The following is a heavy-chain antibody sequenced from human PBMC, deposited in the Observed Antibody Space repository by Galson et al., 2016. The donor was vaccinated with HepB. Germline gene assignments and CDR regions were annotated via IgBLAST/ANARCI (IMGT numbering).Heavy chain of an antibody. CDR1: GFTFSTYG. Sequence: SLRLSCAASGFTFSTYGMHWVRQSPGKGLEWVAFISYDAANKGYADSVKGRFTISRDNSKNPLFLEMNSLRGEDTAVYYCAKRLSGTYAFGDYWGQGALVTVSS. V-gene: IGHV3-30*18. CDR2: ISYDAANK. J-gene: IGHJ4*02. CDR3: AKRLSGTYAFGDY. D-gene: IGHD1-26*01.